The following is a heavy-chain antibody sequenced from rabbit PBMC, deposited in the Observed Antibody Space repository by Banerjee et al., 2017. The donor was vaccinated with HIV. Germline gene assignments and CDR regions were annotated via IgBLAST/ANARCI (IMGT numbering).Heavy chain of an antibody. CDR2: IDAGSSGIT. Sequence: QEQLVESGGGLVQPEGSLALTCTASGFSFSSTYDMSWVRQAPGKGLEWIGTIDAGSSGITDYASWVNGRFTISKTSSTTVTLQMTSLTAADTATYLCARDLAGVIGWNFNLWGPG. J-gene: IGHJ4*01. V-gene: IGHV1S45*01. CDR3: ARDLAGVIGWNFNL. D-gene: IGHD4-1*01. CDR1: GFSFSSTYD.